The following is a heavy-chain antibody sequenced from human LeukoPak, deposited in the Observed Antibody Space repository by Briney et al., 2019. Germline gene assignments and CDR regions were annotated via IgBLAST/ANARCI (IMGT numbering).Heavy chain of an antibody. CDR3: ATATTVVTPGDY. CDR1: GFTFSNYA. J-gene: IGHJ4*02. D-gene: IGHD4-23*01. V-gene: IGHV3-30*04. Sequence: GGSLRLSCAASGFTFSNYAMHWVRQAPGKGLEWVAVISYDGSNKYYADSVKGRFTISRDSSKNTLYMQMNSLRGEDTAVYYCATATTVVTPGDYWGQGTLVTVSS. CDR2: ISYDGSNK.